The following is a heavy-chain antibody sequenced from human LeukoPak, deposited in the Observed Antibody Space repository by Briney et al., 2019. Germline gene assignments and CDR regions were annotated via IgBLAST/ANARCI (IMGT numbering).Heavy chain of an antibody. V-gene: IGHV5-51*01. CDR1: GYSFTSYW. J-gene: IGHJ4*02. Sequence: GESLKISCKSSGYSFTSYWIGWVRQMPGKGLEWMGIIYPVDSETRYSPSFQGQVTISVDKSITTASLQWSSLRASDTAMYYCARQGSSSTSWQTIDYWGQGTLVTVSS. D-gene: IGHD2-2*01. CDR2: IYPVDSET. CDR3: ARQGSSSTSWQTIDY.